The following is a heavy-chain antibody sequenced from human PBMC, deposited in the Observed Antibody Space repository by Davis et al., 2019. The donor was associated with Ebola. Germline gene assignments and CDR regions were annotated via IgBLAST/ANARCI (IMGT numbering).Heavy chain of an antibody. J-gene: IGHJ4*02. CDR3: ARQESLYGSSDY. D-gene: IGHD2/OR15-2a*01. CDR2: IYPGDSDT. CDR1: GYNFATYW. V-gene: IGHV5-51*01. Sequence: GESLKISCQSSGYNFATYWIAWVRQMPGKGLEWMGIIYPGDSDTRYSPSFQGQVTISVDRYISTAYLQWSSLKASDIAMYYCARQESLYGSSDYWGQGTLVTVSS.